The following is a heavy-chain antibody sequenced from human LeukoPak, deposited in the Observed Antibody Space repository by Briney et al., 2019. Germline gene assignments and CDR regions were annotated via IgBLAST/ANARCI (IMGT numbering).Heavy chain of an antibody. CDR3: ARGSGDFWSGYYSYGMDV. CDR2: IIPILGIA. J-gene: IGHJ6*02. D-gene: IGHD3-3*01. Sequence: GASVKVSCKASGCTFSSYAISWVRQAPGQGLEWMGRIIPILGIANYAQKFQGRVTITADKSTSTAYMELSSLRSEDTAVYYCARGSGDFWSGYYSYGMDVWGQGTTVTVSS. V-gene: IGHV1-69*04. CDR1: GCTFSSYA.